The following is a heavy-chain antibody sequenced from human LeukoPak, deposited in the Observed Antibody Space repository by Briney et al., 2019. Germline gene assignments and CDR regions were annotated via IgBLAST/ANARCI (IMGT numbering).Heavy chain of an antibody. CDR1: GFSFKTYD. CDR3: AKIFLTGTYFDY. CDR2: ISGSGGST. V-gene: IGHV3-23*01. D-gene: IGHD1-20*01. J-gene: IGHJ4*02. Sequence: HGGSLRLSCAASGFSFKTYDMNWVRQAPGKGLEWVSAISGSGGSTYYADSVKGRFTISRDNSKNTLYLQMNSLRAEDTAVYYCAKIFLTGTYFDYWGQGTLVTVSS.